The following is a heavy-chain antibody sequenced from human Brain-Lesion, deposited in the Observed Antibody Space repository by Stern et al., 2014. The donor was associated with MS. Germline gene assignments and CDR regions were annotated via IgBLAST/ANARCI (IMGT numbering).Heavy chain of an antibody. CDR1: GGLFRSDA. D-gene: IGHD7-27*01. CDR3: ARHWGTDL. CDR2: IIPMTGEA. V-gene: IGHV1-69*01. J-gene: IGHJ5*02. Sequence: QVQLVQSGAEVRTPGSSVKVACKASGGLFRSDAISWVRQAPGQGLEWLGAIIPMTGEAHYAQKFLDRVTITADESTTTTYMDLNSLTSEDTALYYCARHWGTDLWGQGTLLTVSS.